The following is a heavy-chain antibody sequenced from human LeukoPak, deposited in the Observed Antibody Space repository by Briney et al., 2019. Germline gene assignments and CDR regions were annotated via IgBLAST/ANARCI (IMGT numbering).Heavy chain of an antibody. CDR1: GYTFTGYY. D-gene: IGHD2-2*01. CDR3: ARGPLGRCSSTSCYVRNWFDP. V-gene: IGHV1-2*02. Sequence: ASVRVSCKASGYTFTGYYMHWVRQAPGQGVEWMGWINPNSGGTNYAQKFQGRVTMTRDTSISTAYMELSRLRSDDTAVYYCARGPLGRCSSTSCYVRNWFDPWGQGTLVTVSS. CDR2: INPNSGGT. J-gene: IGHJ5*02.